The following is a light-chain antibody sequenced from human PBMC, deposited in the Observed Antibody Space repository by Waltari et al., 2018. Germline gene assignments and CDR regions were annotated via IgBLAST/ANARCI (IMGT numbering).Light chain of an antibody. J-gene: IGLJ2*01. CDR1: SNDVGDYNY. CDR2: EVS. V-gene: IGLV2-14*01. CDR3: SAYTGSSSLV. Sequence: QSALTQPASVSGSLGQSIPIPCTGTSNDVGDYNYLSRYQQYPGKAPKPMIYEVSNRPSGASNRFSGSKSGNTASLTISGLQAEDEADYYCSAYTGSSSLVFGGGTKLTVL.